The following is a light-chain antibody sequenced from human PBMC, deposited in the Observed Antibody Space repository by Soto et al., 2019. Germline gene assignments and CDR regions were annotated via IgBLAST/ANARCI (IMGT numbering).Light chain of an antibody. Sequence: EIVLTQSPGTLSLSPGERATLSCRASQSVSSSYLGWYQQKHGQAPRLLIYGASSRATGSPDTCSGSGSGTDFTLTISRLEPEDFAVYYCQQYGSSIFTFGPGTKVDIK. CDR3: QQYGSSIFT. J-gene: IGKJ3*01. CDR1: QSVSSSY. CDR2: GAS. V-gene: IGKV3-20*01.